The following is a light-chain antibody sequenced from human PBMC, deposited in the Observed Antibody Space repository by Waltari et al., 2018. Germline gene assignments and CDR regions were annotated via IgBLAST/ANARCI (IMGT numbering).Light chain of an antibody. Sequence: DIVMTQSPDSLAVSLGERATINCKSSQSLFYSSNSKNYLAWYQQKTGQSPKLLIYWASTRESWVPDRFSCSGSGTDFTLTISTLQAEDVAVYYCHQYYSLFTFGPGTKVDIK. CDR1: QSLFYSSNSKNY. CDR2: WAS. J-gene: IGKJ3*01. V-gene: IGKV4-1*01. CDR3: HQYYSLFT.